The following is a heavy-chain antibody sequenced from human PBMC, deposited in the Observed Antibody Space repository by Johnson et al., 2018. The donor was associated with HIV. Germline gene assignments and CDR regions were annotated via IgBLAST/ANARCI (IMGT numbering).Heavy chain of an antibody. J-gene: IGHJ3*02. CDR3: AREDSAFDI. Sequence: VRLVETGGGLIQPGGSLRLSCAASGFTVSSNYMSWVRQAPGKGLEWVSVISSGGSTYYADPVKGRFTISRANSKNTLYLQMNSLRAEDTAVYYCAREDSAFDIWGQGTMVTVSS. CDR1: GFTVSSNY. V-gene: IGHV3-53*02. CDR2: ISSGGST.